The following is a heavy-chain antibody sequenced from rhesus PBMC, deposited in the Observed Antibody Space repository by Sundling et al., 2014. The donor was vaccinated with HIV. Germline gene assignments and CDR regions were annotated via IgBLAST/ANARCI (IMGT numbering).Heavy chain of an antibody. V-gene: IGHV1-70*01. Sequence: QEQLVQSGAEVKKPGASVKVSCKTSGYVFTSYIISWLRQAPGQGFEWMGGIHPGYGSTSYAQKFQGRVTITADMSTSTVYMELSSLRSEDMAVYYCAAGRTTVAAGNYYGLDSWGQGVVVTVSS. CDR2: IHPGYGST. D-gene: IGHD4-29*01. CDR1: GYVFTSYI. J-gene: IGHJ6*01. CDR3: AAGRTTVAAGNYYGLDS.